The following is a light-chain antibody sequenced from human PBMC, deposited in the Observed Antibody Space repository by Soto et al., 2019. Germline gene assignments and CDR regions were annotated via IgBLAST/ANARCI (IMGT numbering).Light chain of an antibody. J-gene: IGKJ5*01. Sequence: EIVLTQSPAMRSFSPGEKAPLSCGPVQMFRRGYLPWYQQKPGQAPRPLIYGASSRATGIPDRFSGSGSGTDFTLTISRLEPEDFAVYYCQQYGSSPITFGQGTRLEIK. CDR3: QQYGSSPIT. V-gene: IGKV3-20*01. CDR2: GAS. CDR1: QMFRRGY.